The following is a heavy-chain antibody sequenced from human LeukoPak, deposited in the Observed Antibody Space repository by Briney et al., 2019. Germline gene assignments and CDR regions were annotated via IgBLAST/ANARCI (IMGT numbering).Heavy chain of an antibody. D-gene: IGHD6-13*01. V-gene: IGHV1-69*05. CDR3: ARASLRYSSSWGFDP. CDR1: GGTFSSYA. CDR2: IIPIFGTA. J-gene: IGHJ5*02. Sequence: GSSVKVSCKASGGTFSSYAISWVRRAPGQGLEWMGGIIPIFGTANYAQKFQGRVTITTDESTSTAYMELSSLRSEDTAVYYCARASLRYSSSWGFDPWGQGTLVTVSS.